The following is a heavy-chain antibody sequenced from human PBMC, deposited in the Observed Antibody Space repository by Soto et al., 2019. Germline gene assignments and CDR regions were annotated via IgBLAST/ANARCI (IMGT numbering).Heavy chain of an antibody. J-gene: IGHJ5*02. D-gene: IGHD3-9*01. CDR1: GFTFSSYG. V-gene: IGHV3-30*18. Sequence: QVQLVESGGGVVQPGRSLRLSCAASGFTFSSYGMHWVRQAPGKELEWVAVISYDGSNKYYADSVKGRFTISRDNSKNTLYLQMNSLRAEDTAMYYCAKESAPYYDILTERRGMVDPWGQGTLVTVSS. CDR3: AKESAPYYDILTERRGMVDP. CDR2: ISYDGSNK.